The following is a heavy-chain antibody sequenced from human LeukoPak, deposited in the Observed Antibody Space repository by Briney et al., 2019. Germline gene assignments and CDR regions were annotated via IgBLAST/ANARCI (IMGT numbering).Heavy chain of an antibody. J-gene: IGHJ4*02. CDR3: ARVRGYDYVWGSYRY. V-gene: IGHV1-2*02. D-gene: IGHD3-16*02. CDR1: GYTFTGYY. Sequence: ASVTVSCTASGYTFTGYYMHWVRQAPGQGLEWMGWINPNSGGTNYAQKFQGRVTMTRDTSISTAYMELSRLRSDDTAVYYCARVRGYDYVWGSYRYWGQGTLVTVSS. CDR2: INPNSGGT.